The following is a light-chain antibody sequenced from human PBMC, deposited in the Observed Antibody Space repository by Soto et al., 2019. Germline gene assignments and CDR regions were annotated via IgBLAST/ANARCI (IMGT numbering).Light chain of an antibody. CDR3: QQSYSTPYT. J-gene: IGKJ2*01. V-gene: IGKV1-39*01. CDR1: QSISTY. Sequence: DIQMTQSPSSLSVSVGDRVTITCRASQSISTYLNWYQQTPGKAPKLLIYASFNLQSGVPSRFSGSGFGTDFTLSISSLEPEDFATDYWQQSYSTPYTFGHGTKLEIK. CDR2: ASF.